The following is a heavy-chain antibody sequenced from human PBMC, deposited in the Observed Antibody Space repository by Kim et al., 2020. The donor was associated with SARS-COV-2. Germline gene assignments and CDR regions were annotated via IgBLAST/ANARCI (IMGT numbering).Heavy chain of an antibody. V-gene: IGHV3-21*01. CDR3: SRETGYWTSDDGMDV. D-gene: IGHD1-1*01. CDR1: GFTFSSYT. CDR2: ISGYGTYV. J-gene: IGHJ6*02. Sequence: GGSLRLSCAASGFTFSSYTMSWVRQAPGKGLEWVSSISGYGTYVYYADSVNGRFSISRDSANLYLQMNSLRAEDTAIYFCSRETGYWTSDDGMDVWGQGT.